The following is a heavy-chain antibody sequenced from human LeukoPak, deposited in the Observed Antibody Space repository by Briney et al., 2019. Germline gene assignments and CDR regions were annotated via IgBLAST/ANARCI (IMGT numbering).Heavy chain of an antibody. J-gene: IGHJ3*02. CDR3: ARGGYYDSSGYLVAPPFAFDI. D-gene: IGHD3-22*01. CDR1: GFTFSSDS. V-gene: IGHV3-48*02. Sequence: AARCLRPSCAASGFTFSSDSMNWVRQAPGEWMEWVSYISSSSSTIYYADSVKGRFTITRDNAKNSRYLQMNSLRDEETTVYCGARGGYYDSSGYLVAPPFAFDIWGQGTMVTVSS. CDR2: ISSSSSTI.